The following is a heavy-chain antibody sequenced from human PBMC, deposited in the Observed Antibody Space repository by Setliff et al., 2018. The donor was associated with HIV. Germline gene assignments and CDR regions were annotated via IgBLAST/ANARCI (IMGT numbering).Heavy chain of an antibody. Sequence: ASVKVSCKISGYTLTELSIHWVRQAPGKGLEWMANFDPEDGETFYAQKFQGRLTMTEDTSTDTAYMALSSLTSEDTAVYYCATDPGRRITFGGVIVNPDYWGQGTLVTVPQ. CDR2: FDPEDGET. J-gene: IGHJ4*02. CDR1: GYTLTELS. D-gene: IGHD3-16*02. CDR3: ATDPGRRITFGGVIVNPDY. V-gene: IGHV1-24*01.